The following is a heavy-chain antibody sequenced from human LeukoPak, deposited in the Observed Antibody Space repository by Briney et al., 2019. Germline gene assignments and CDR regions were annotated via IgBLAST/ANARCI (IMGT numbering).Heavy chain of an antibody. Sequence: GGSLRLSCAASGFTFSSYSMNWVRQAPGKGLEWVSSISSSSSYIYYADSVKGRFTISRDNAKNSLYLQMNSLRAEDTAVYFCARASTTILLVDYFDSWARGPLATVSS. V-gene: IGHV3-21*01. CDR2: ISSSSSYI. D-gene: IGHD2/OR15-2a*01. J-gene: IGHJ4*02. CDR3: ARASTTILLVDYFDS. CDR1: GFTFSSYS.